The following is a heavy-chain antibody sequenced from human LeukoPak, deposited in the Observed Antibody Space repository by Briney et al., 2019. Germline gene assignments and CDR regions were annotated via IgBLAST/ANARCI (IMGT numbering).Heavy chain of an antibody. D-gene: IGHD3-22*01. CDR1: GFTFSSYW. J-gene: IGHJ3*02. V-gene: IGHV3-21*01. Sequence: GGSLRLSCAASGFTFSSYWMNWVRQAPGKGLEWVSSISSSSSYIYYADSVKGRFTISRDNAKNSLYLQMNSLRAEDTAVYYCARDKGSSGYYHPTEAFDIWGQGTMVTVSS. CDR2: ISSSSSYI. CDR3: ARDKGSSGYYHPTEAFDI.